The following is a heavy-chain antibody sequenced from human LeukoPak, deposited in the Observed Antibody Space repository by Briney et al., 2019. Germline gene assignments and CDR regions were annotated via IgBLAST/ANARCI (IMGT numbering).Heavy chain of an antibody. J-gene: IGHJ4*02. V-gene: IGHV3-23*01. CDR2: VTARGTVR. D-gene: IGHD4-23*01. CDR3: AKLLVDLSPGGNYVFDL. CDR1: GFTFSEYA. Sequence: GGSLRLSCAASGFTFSEYAINWVRQAPGKGLEWLSGVTARGTVRYYAGSVRGRFFASRDNSKSTLYLQMGSLRAEDTAFYYCAKLLVDLSPGGNYVFDLWGPGTLVTVSS.